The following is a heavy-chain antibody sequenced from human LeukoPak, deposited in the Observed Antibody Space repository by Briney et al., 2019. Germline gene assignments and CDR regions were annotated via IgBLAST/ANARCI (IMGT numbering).Heavy chain of an antibody. CDR3: ARYSSSWHYYYYMDV. Sequence: ASVKVSCKASGYTFTGYYMHWVRQAPGQGLEWMGWINPNSGGTNYAQKFQGRVTMTRDTSISTAYMELSRLRSDDTAVYYCARYSSSWHYYYYMDVWGKGTTVTISS. CDR1: GYTFTGYY. CDR2: INPNSGGT. J-gene: IGHJ6*03. D-gene: IGHD6-13*01. V-gene: IGHV1-2*02.